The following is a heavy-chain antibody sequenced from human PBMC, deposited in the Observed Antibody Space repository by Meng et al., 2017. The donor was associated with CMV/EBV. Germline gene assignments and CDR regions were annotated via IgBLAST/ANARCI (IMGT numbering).Heavy chain of an antibody. D-gene: IGHD2-2*01. V-gene: IGHV1-18*01. Sequence: FPRSGISGVRQAPGQGLAWMSWISAYNGNTSYAQKLQGRVPMTTDTSTSTAYMELRSLRSDDTAVYYCARSKYCSSTSCSFRWFDPWGQGTLVTVSS. CDR3: ARSKYCSSTSCSFRWFDP. CDR2: ISAYNGNT. CDR1: FPRSG. J-gene: IGHJ5*02.